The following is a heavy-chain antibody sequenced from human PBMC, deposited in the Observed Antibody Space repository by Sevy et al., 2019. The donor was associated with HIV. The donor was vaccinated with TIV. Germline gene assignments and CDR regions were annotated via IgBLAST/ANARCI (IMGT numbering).Heavy chain of an antibody. CDR1: GDSVSSNSAA. Sequence: SQTLSLTCAISGDSVSSNSAAWNWIRQSPSRGLEWLGRTYYRSKWYHDYAVSVKSRITINPDTSKNQFSLQLNSVTPEDTAVYYCARDCPNLRERGDNFDYWGQGTLVTVSS. J-gene: IGHJ4*02. D-gene: IGHD2-21*02. CDR3: ARDCPNLRERGDNFDY. CDR2: TYYRSKWYH. V-gene: IGHV6-1*01.